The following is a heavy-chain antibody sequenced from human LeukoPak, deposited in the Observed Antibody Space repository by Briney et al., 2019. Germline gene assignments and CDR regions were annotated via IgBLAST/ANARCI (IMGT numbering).Heavy chain of an antibody. CDR1: GYMFTSHG. D-gene: IGHD5-12*01. J-gene: IGHJ4*02. CDR3: ARESNGGYGFDY. Sequence: ASVKVSCKSSGYMFTSHGIHWLRQAPGQGLEWMGWISAQNGNTNYMQQFLGRVTMTRDTSASTAYMELRSLKSDDTAVYYCARESNGGYGFDYWGQGTPVTVSS. CDR2: ISAQNGNT. V-gene: IGHV1-18*01.